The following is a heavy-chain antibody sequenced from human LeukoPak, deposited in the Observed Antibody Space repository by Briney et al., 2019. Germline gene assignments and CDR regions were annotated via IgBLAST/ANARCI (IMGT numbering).Heavy chain of an antibody. CDR2: VHPNSGNT. D-gene: IGHD1-14*01. V-gene: IGHV1-8*01. J-gene: IGHJ5*02. CDR3: ARGPRNDP. CDR1: GYPFTTYE. Sequence: ASVKVSCKTSGYPFTTYEINWVRQAAGQGLEWMGWVHPNSGNTAYAQKFQGRVTMTRDTSISAAYMELSGLRSDDTAVYFCARGPRNDPWGQGTLVTVSS.